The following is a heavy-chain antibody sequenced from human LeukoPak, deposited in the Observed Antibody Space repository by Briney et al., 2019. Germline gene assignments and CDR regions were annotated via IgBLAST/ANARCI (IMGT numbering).Heavy chain of an antibody. CDR2: INPNNRDT. J-gene: IGHJ4*02. CDR1: GYSFSGFF. V-gene: IGHV1-2*06. D-gene: IGHD6-19*01. Sequence: ASEKVSCKASGYSFSGFFIHWVRQAPGQGLEWMGRINPNNRDTIYAQKFQGRVTMTRDTSISTAYMELSRLRSDDTAVYYCARVSMVVAGLLDYWGQGTLLTVSS. CDR3: ARVSMVVAGLLDY.